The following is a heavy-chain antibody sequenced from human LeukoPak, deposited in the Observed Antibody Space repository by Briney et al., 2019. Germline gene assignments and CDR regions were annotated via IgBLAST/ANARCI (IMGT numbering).Heavy chain of an antibody. CDR1: GFTFSDYY. Sequence: GGSLRLSCAASGFTFSDYYMSWIRQAPGKGLEWVSYISSSGSTIYYADSVKGRFTISRDNAKNSLYLQTNSLRAEDTAVYYCAKAYSGSYFASHWGQGTLVTVSS. CDR2: ISSSGSTI. V-gene: IGHV3-11*01. CDR3: AKAYSGSYFASH. D-gene: IGHD1-26*01. J-gene: IGHJ4*02.